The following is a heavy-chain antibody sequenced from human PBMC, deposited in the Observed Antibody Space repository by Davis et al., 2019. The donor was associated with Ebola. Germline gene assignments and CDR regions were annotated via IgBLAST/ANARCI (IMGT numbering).Heavy chain of an antibody. CDR1: GYSFTNYW. V-gene: IGHV5-51*01. J-gene: IGHJ4*02. D-gene: IGHD1-26*01. CDR2: IYPGDSDV. CDR3: ARRGYSGLYHGFDV. Sequence: GESLKISCEGSGYSFTNYWIGWVRQMPGKGLEWMGIIYPGDSDVRYSPSFQGQVTISADRSLSAAHLQWSSLKASDTAIYYCARRGYSGLYHGFDVWGQGTLVTVSS.